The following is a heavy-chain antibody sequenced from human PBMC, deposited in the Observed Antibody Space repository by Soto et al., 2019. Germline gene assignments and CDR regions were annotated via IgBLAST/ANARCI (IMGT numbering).Heavy chain of an antibody. D-gene: IGHD3-10*01. Sequence: QVQLVQSGAEVKKPGASVKVSCKASGYTFSSYGISWVRQAPGQGLEWMGWISAYNGNTNYAQKFQGRVTMTTDTSTSKAYRELGSLNSDDTAVYYCAGGAGVRGVYYWGQGTLVTVSS. CDR1: GYTFSSYG. V-gene: IGHV1-18*01. J-gene: IGHJ4*02. CDR3: AGGAGVRGVYY. CDR2: ISAYNGNT.